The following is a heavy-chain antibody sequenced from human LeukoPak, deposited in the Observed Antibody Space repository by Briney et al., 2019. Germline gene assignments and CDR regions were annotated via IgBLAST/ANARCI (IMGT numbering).Heavy chain of an antibody. Sequence: VASVKVSCKASGYTFTSYGISWVRQAPGQGLEWMGWISAYNGNTNYAQKLQGRVTMTTDTSTSTAYMELRSLRSDDTAVYYCARLPARFSSGKDYYYYYMDVWGKGTTVTVSS. J-gene: IGHJ6*03. V-gene: IGHV1-18*01. CDR3: ARLPARFSSGKDYYYYYMDV. CDR1: GYTFTSYG. D-gene: IGHD3-10*01. CDR2: ISAYNGNT.